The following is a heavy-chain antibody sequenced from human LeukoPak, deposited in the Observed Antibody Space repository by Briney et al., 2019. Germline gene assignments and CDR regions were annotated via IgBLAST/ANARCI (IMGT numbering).Heavy chain of an antibody. D-gene: IGHD6-13*01. CDR1: GVAISGHY. V-gene: IGHV4-59*11. CDR2: ISHSGYT. CDR3: ARRGESSGWSFWLDS. Sequence: SETLSLTCAVSGVAISGHYWNWIPQPPGKGLEWIGYISHSGYTNYKPSLKSRVTIGVDKSTNQVSLELSSVSAGGTDVYYCARRGESSGWSFWLDSWGQGALVIVSS. J-gene: IGHJ5*01.